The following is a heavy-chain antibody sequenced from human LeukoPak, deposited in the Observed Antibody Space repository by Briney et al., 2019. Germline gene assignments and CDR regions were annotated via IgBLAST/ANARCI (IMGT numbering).Heavy chain of an antibody. CDR2: IHHSGST. Sequence: PSETLSLTCAVSGGSISSSNWWSWVRQPPGKGLEWIGEIHHSGSTNYNPSLKSRVTISVDKSKNQFSLKLSSVTAADTAVYYCARVTKDYYGSGSYEGWFDPWGQGTLVTVSS. V-gene: IGHV4-4*02. CDR1: GGSISSSNW. D-gene: IGHD3-10*01. CDR3: ARVTKDYYGSGSYEGWFDP. J-gene: IGHJ5*02.